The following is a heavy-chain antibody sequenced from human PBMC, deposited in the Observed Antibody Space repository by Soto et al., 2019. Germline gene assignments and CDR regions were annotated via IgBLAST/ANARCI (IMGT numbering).Heavy chain of an antibody. J-gene: IGHJ6*02. CDR3: ARDDIPGITVATYGLDV. D-gene: IGHD6-19*01. Sequence: LRLPCAASGFIFSNFGMHWVRQAPGKGLEWVAVIWYDGSNEYYADSVKGRFTISKDNSKNMLYLQMNSLRAEDTAVYYCARDDIPGITVATYGLDVWGQGTTVTVSS. CDR2: IWYDGSNE. CDR1: GFIFSNFG. V-gene: IGHV3-33*01.